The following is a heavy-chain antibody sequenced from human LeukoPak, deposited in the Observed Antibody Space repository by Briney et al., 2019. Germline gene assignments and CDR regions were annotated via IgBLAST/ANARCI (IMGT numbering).Heavy chain of an antibody. CDR1: GFTFSSYA. V-gene: IGHV3-23*01. D-gene: IGHD3-22*01. CDR3: AKVAPSYYYDSSGYLPYYYYYGMDV. Sequence: GGSLRLSCAASGFTFSSYAMSWVRQAPGKGLEWVSAISGSGGSTYYADSVKGRFTISRDNSKNTLYLQMNSLRAEDTAVYYCAKVAPSYYYDSSGYLPYYYYYGMDVWGQGTTVTVSS. J-gene: IGHJ6*02. CDR2: ISGSGGST.